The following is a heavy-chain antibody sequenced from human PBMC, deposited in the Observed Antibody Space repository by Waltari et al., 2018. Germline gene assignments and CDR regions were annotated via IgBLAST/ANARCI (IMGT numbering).Heavy chain of an antibody. D-gene: IGHD1-1*01. J-gene: IGHJ4*02. V-gene: IGHV3-48*03. CDR3: AREGSTGTTGKGYYFDY. CDR2: ISSSGSTI. Sequence: EVKLVESGGGLVQPGGSLRLSCAASGFTFSSYEMNWVRQAPGKGLEWVSYISSSGSTIYYADSVKGRFTISRDNAKNSLYLQMNSLRAEDTTVYYCAREGSTGTTGKGYYFDYWGQGTLVTVSS. CDR1: GFTFSSYE.